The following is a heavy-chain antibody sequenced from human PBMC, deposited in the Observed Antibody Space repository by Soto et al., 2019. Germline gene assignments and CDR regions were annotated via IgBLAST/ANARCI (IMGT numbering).Heavy chain of an antibody. Sequence: EVQLVESGGDLVQPGRSLRLSCAASGFSFGDYGMHWVRQAPGKGLEWVSGISWKSASIGYADSGKGRFTISRDNAKNLLYLQMNSLRAEDTALYHCAKSRGGTANGLDVWGQGTTVTVSS. CDR1: GFSFGDYG. CDR3: AKSRGGTANGLDV. D-gene: IGHD2-15*01. CDR2: ISWKSASI. V-gene: IGHV3-9*01. J-gene: IGHJ6*02.